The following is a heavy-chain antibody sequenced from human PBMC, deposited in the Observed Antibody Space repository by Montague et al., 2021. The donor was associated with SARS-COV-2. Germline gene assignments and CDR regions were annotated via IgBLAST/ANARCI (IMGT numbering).Heavy chain of an antibody. Sequence: SETLSLTCAVYGGSLSVYYWSWLRQSPRSGLEWIGEINHSGTANYNPSLKSRVSMAVDTSKNQFTLKMTSVAAADTAMYYCAKEREVVRAARTLVALDLWGQGTMVTVSS. CDR3: AKEREVVRAARTLVALDL. V-gene: IGHV4-34*01. J-gene: IGHJ3*01. CDR1: GGSLSVYY. D-gene: IGHD2-15*01. CDR2: INHSGTA.